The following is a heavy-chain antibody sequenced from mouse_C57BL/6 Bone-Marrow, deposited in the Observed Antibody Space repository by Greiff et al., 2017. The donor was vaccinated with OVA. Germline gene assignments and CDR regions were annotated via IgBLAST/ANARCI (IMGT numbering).Heavy chain of an antibody. V-gene: IGHV1-81*01. CDR1: GYTFTSYG. J-gene: IGHJ4*01. Sequence: VQLQQSGAELARPGASVKLSCKASGYTFTSYGISWVKQRPGQGLEWIGEIYPRSGNTYYNEKFKGKATLTADKSSSTAYMELRSLTSEDSAVYFCARYSNRYGMYYWGQGTSVTVSS. D-gene: IGHD2-5*01. CDR2: IYPRSGNT. CDR3: ARYSNRYGMYY.